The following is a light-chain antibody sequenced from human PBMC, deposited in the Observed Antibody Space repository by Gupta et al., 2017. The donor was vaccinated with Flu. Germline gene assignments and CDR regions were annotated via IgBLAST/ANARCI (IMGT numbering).Light chain of an antibody. CDR2: EVS. CDR3: SSYTSSSPGV. CDR1: SSDVGGYNY. V-gene: IGLV2-14*01. Sequence: QSALTQPASVSGSPGQSITISCTGTSSDVGGYNYVSCYQQHPGKAPKLMIYEVSNRPSGVSNRFSGSKSGNTASLPISGLQAEDEADYYSSSYTSSSPGVGGGGTKLTVL. J-gene: IGLJ3*02.